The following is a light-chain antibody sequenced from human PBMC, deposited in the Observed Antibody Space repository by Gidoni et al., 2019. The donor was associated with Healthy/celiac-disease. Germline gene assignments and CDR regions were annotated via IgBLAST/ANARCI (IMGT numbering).Light chain of an antibody. CDR3: QQLNSYPQT. J-gene: IGKJ1*01. CDR2: AAS. V-gene: IGKV1-9*01. CDR1: QGISSD. Sequence: DIQLTQSPSFLSASVGDSVTITCRASQGISSDLAWYQQKPGKAPKLLIYAASTLQSGVPSRFSGSGSGTEFTLTISSLQPEDFATYYCQQLNSYPQTFXQXTKVEIK.